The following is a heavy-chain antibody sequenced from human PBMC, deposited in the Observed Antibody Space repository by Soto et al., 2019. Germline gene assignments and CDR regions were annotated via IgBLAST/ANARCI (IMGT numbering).Heavy chain of an antibody. CDR2: IWYDGSNK. CDR1: GFTFSSYG. J-gene: IGHJ6*04. CDR3: ARDSGAIIVGAMGGMDV. Sequence: PGVSLRLSCAASGFTFSSYGMHWVRQAPGKGPEWVAVIWYDGSNKYYADSVKGRFTISRDNSKNTLYLQMNSLRAEDTAVYYCARDSGAIIVGAMGGMDVWGKGTTVTVSS. V-gene: IGHV3-33*01. D-gene: IGHD1-26*01.